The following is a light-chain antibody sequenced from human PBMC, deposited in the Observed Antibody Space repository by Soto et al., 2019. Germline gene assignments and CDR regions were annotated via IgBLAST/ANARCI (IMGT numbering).Light chain of an antibody. CDR1: SSNIGAGYN. J-gene: IGLJ2*01. Sequence: QSVLTQPPSVSGAPGQRVTISCTGSSSNIGAGYNVHWYQQLPGTAPKLLVYGNNNRPSGVPDPFSGSKSGTSASLAITKLQAEDEADYYCQSYDSSLSVVFGGGTKLTVL. V-gene: IGLV1-40*01. CDR2: GNN. CDR3: QSYDSSLSVV.